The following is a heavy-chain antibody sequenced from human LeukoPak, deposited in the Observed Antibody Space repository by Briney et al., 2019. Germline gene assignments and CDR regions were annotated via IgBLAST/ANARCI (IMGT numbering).Heavy chain of an antibody. CDR1: GFTFSSYS. CDR3: ARDYHDSSGKRWFDP. Sequence: PGGSLRLSCAASGFTFSSYSMNWVRQAPGKGLEWVSSISSSSSYIYYADSVKGRLTISRDNAKNSLYLQMNSLRAEDTAVYYCARDYHDSSGKRWFDPWGQGTLVTVSP. V-gene: IGHV3-21*01. D-gene: IGHD3-22*01. CDR2: ISSSSSYI. J-gene: IGHJ5*02.